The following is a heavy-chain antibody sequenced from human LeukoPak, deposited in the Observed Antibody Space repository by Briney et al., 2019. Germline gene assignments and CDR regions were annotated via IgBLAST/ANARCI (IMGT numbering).Heavy chain of an antibody. D-gene: IGHD2-15*01. CDR1: GGYISRYY. CDR2: IYPRGST. J-gene: IGHJ3*02. V-gene: IGHV4-4*07. CDR3: ARGRYCSADICSGGDAFDI. Sequence: NSSETLSLTCTVSGGYISRYYWSWIRQPAGKGLEWIGRIYPRGSTNDNPSLKTRVTMSVDTSKNQFSLKLTSVTAADTAVYYCARGRYCSADICSGGDAFDIWGQGTMVSVSS.